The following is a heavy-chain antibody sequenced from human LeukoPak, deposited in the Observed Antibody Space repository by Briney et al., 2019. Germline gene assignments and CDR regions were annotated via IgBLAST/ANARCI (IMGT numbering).Heavy chain of an antibody. J-gene: IGHJ4*02. CDR2: IYYSGST. CDR3: ARGSGYYSDPFDY. V-gene: IGHV4-59*01. Sequence: PSETLSLTCTVSGGSISSYYWSWIRQPPGKGLEWIGYIYYSGSTNYNPSPKSRVTISVDTSKNQFSLKLSSVTAADTAVYYCARGSGYYSDPFDYWGQGTLVTVSS. D-gene: IGHD3-3*01. CDR1: GGSISSYY.